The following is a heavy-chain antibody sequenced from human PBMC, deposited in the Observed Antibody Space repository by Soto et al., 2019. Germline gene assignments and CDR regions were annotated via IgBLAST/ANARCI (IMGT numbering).Heavy chain of an antibody. CDR2: ISAYNGNT. V-gene: IGHV1-18*01. CDR3: ARDVGYSSTWEI. Sequence: QVQLVQSGAEVKKPGASVKVSCKASGYTFTSYGISWVRQAPGQGLEWMGWISAYNGNTNYAQKLQGRVTMTTDTCTSTAFMELRSLRSDATAVYYRARDVGYSSTWEIWGQGTMVTVSS. D-gene: IGHD6-13*01. CDR1: GYTFTSYG. J-gene: IGHJ3*02.